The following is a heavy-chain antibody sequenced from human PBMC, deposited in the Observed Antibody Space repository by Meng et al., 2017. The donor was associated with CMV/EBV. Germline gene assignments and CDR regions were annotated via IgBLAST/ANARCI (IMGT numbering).Heavy chain of an antibody. CDR3: ARAWEFFDY. CDR2: IYYSGST. D-gene: IGHD3-10*01. J-gene: IGHJ4*02. Sequence: SETLSLTCTVSGGSISSSSYYWGWIRQTPGKGLEWIGSIYYSGSTYYNPSLKSRVTISVDTSKNQFSLKLSSVTAADTAVYYCARAWEFFDYWGQGTLVTVSS. V-gene: IGHV4-39*01. CDR1: GGSISSSSYY.